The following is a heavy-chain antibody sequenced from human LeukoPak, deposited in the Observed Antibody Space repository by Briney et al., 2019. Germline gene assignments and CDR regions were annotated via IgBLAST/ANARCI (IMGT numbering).Heavy chain of an antibody. D-gene: IGHD6-13*01. CDR3: ARDRRSSWYHGIDD. Sequence: PAETVTLTCTVSGGAISTYYWTWIRQPPGKGLEWIGLVHHTWGTNCHPSLKSRVTISVDTSKNLSSLKLNSVTAADTAMYYCARDRRSSWYHGIDDWGQGSLATVSS. J-gene: IGHJ4*02. V-gene: IGHV4-59*01. CDR2: VHHTWGT. CDR1: GGAISTYY.